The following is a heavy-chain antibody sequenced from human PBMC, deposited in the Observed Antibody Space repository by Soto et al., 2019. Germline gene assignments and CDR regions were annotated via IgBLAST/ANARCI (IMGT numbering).Heavy chain of an antibody. V-gene: IGHV2-5*02. CDR1: GFSLSTSGVG. CDR2: IYWDDDK. CDR3: AHRNSRIAAAGSEPSGYWFDP. J-gene: IGHJ5*02. Sequence: SGPTLVNPTQTLTLTCTFSGFSLSTSGVGVGWIRQPPGKALEWLALIYWDDDKRYSPSLKSRLTITKDTSKNQVVLTMTNMDPVDTATYYCAHRNSRIAAAGSEPSGYWFDPSGQGTLVTVSS. D-gene: IGHD6-13*01.